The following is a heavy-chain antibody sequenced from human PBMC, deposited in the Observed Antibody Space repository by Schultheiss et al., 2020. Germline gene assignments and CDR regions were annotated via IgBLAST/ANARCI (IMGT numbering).Heavy chain of an antibody. Sequence: ASVKVSCKASGYTFTGYYMHWVRQAPGQGLEWMGRINPNSGGTNHAQKFHGRVTMTSDTYISTAYMELSRLRSDDTAVYYFARGYCSSTSCPGDWFDPWGEGTLVTVSS. CDR2: INPNSGGT. V-gene: IGHV1-2*06. CDR1: GYTFTGYY. CDR3: ARGYCSSTSCPGDWFDP. J-gene: IGHJ5*02. D-gene: IGHD2-2*01.